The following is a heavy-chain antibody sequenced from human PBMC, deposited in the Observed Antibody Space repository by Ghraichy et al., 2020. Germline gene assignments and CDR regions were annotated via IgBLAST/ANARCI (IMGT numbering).Heavy chain of an antibody. CDR3: ARVDDFWSGRAVTTHLLDY. Sequence: ASVKVSCKASGYTFTSYGISWVRQAPGQGLEWMGWISAYNGNTNYAQKLQGRVTMTTDTSTSTAYMELRSLRSDDTAVYYCARVDDFWSGRAVTTHLLDYWGQGTLVTVSS. CDR1: GYTFTSYG. D-gene: IGHD3-3*01. J-gene: IGHJ4*02. CDR2: ISAYNGNT. V-gene: IGHV1-18*04.